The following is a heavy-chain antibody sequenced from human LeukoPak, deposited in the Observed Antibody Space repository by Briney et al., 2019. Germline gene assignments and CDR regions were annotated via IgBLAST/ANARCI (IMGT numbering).Heavy chain of an antibody. CDR2: LFDSGNT. CDR3: ARHTRPGYSGYENAFDI. Sequence: KPGGSLRLSCAASGFTFSSYAMSWVRQAPGKGLEWIGNLFDSGNTHYNPSLRSRLTMSVDTSKNQFSLKLSSVTAADTAVYYCARHTRPGYSGYENAFDIWGQGNMVTVSS. D-gene: IGHD5-12*01. CDR1: GFTFSSYA. J-gene: IGHJ3*02. V-gene: IGHV4-59*04.